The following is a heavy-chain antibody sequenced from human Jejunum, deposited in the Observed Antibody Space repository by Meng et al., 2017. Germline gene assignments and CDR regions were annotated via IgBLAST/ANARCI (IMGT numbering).Heavy chain of an antibody. D-gene: IGHD3-22*01. CDR1: GGSISNW. Sequence: VQLQESRPGLVKPSGTLSLTCTVSGGSISNWWSWVRQPPGKGLEWIGDIYHSGTTNYNPSLQSRVTISVDKSENQFSLKLRSVTAADTAVYYCARVQGDFYDNDAYYSYFAYWGPGALVTVSS. J-gene: IGHJ4*02. CDR2: IYHSGTT. CDR3: ARVQGDFYDNDAYYSYFAY. V-gene: IGHV4-4*02.